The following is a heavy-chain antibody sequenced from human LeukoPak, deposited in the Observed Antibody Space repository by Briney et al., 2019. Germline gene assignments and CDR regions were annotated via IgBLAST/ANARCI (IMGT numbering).Heavy chain of an antibody. D-gene: IGHD6-19*01. CDR2: IKQDGSEK. CDR3: ARLIAVTGYRYFDL. J-gene: IGHJ2*01. Sequence: QPGGSLRLSCAASGFTFSSYWMSWVRQAPGKGLEWAANIKQDGSEKYYVDSVKGRFTISRDNAKNSLYLQINSLRAEDTAVYYCARLIAVTGYRYFDLWGRGALVTVSS. V-gene: IGHV3-7*03. CDR1: GFTFSSYW.